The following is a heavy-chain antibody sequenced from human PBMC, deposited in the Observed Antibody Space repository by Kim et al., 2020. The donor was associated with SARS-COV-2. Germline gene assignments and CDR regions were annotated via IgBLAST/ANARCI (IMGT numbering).Heavy chain of an antibody. D-gene: IGHD2-21*02. CDR1: GFTFDDYA. V-gene: IGHV3-9*01. CDR3: AKDQNYCGGDCYGMDV. CDR2: ISWNSGSI. Sequence: GGSLRLSCAASGFTFDDYAMHWVRQAPGKGLEWVSGISWNSGSIGYADSVKGRFTISRDNAKNSLYLQMNSLRAEDTALYYCAKDQNYCGGDCYGMDVWGQGTTVTVSS. J-gene: IGHJ6*02.